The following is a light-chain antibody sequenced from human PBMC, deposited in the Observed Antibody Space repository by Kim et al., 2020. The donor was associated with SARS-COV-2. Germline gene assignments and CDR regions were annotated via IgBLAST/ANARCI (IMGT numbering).Light chain of an antibody. Sequence: SYELTQPPSVSVSPGQTAIITCSGDKLGDKYACWYQQKPGQSPVLVIYQDSKRPSGIPERFSGSNSGNTATLTISGTQAMDEADYYCQAWDSSTVVFGTGTKVTVL. CDR2: QDS. V-gene: IGLV3-1*01. J-gene: IGLJ1*01. CDR3: QAWDSSTVV. CDR1: KLGDKY.